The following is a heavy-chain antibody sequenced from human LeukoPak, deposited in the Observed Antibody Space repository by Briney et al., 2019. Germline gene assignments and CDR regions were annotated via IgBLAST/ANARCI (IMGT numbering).Heavy chain of an antibody. J-gene: IGHJ5*02. Sequence: SETLSLTCTVSGGSISSYYWSWIRQPPGKGLEWIGHIYSSGSTNYNPSLKSRVTMSVDTSKNQLSLKLNSVTAADTAVYYCARGYGSGSNWFDPWGQGTLVIVSS. CDR1: GGSISSYY. CDR3: ARGYGSGSNWFDP. D-gene: IGHD3-10*01. CDR2: IYSSGST. V-gene: IGHV4-59*12.